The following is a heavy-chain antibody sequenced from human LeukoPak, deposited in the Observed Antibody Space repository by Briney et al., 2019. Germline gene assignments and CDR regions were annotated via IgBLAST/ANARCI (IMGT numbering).Heavy chain of an antibody. V-gene: IGHV3-48*01. D-gene: IGHD1-26*01. CDR3: ARVRGSSPLVDY. CDR2: ISSSSTI. CDR1: GFTFSSYS. Sequence: GGSLRFSCAASGFTFSSYSMNWVRQAPGKGLEWVSYISSSSTIYYADSVKGRFTISRDNAKNSLYLQMNSLRAEDTAVYYCARVRGSSPLVDYWGQGTLVTVSS. J-gene: IGHJ4*02.